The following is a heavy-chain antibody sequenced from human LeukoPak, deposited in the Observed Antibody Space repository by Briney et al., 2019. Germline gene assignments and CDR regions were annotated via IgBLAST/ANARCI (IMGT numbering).Heavy chain of an antibody. CDR2: IYYSGST. CDR1: GGSISSSSYY. J-gene: IGHJ4*02. CDR3: ARAWSSGWLGY. Sequence: PSETLSLTCTVSGGSISSSSYYWGWIRQPPGKGLEWIGSIYYSGSTYYNPSLKSRVTISVDTSKNQFSLKLSSVTAADTAVYYCARAWSSGWLGYWGQGTLVTVSS. V-gene: IGHV4-39*07. D-gene: IGHD6-19*01.